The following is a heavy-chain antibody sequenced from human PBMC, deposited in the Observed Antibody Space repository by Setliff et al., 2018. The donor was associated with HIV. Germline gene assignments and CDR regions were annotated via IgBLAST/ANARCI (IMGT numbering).Heavy chain of an antibody. Sequence: PGESLKISCKGFGYSFTNFLIDWVRQMPGKGLEWMGIVSPGDSGTSYSPSFQGQVTMSADKSISTAYLQWSSLKASDTAMYYCARLKDVVLMVNDFWGQGTLVTVSS. CDR3: ARLKDVVLMVNDF. V-gene: IGHV5-51*01. D-gene: IGHD2-8*01. J-gene: IGHJ4*02. CDR1: GYSFTNFL. CDR2: VSPGDSGT.